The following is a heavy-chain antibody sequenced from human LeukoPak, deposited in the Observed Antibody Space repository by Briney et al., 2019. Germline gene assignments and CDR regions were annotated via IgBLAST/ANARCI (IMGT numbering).Heavy chain of an antibody. D-gene: IGHD4-11*01. J-gene: IGHJ5*02. V-gene: IGHV4-39*01. Sequence: SETLSHTCTVSGGSISSSSYYWGWVRQPPGEGLEWIGSIYYSGSTYYNRSLKGRVTISVDTSKNHFSLKLSSVTAADTAVYYCVRQRDYSYNWFDPWGQGTLVTVSS. CDR1: GGSISSSSYY. CDR3: VRQRDYSYNWFDP. CDR2: IYYSGST.